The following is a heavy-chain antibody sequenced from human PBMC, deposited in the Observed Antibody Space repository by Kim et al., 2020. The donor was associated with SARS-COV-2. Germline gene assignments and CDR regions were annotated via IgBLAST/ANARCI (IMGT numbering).Heavy chain of an antibody. J-gene: IGHJ5*02. V-gene: IGHV4-39*01. D-gene: IGHD3-3*01. Sequence: SRVTISVDTSKNQFSLKLSSVTAADTAVYYCARRTLGGDFWSGYPNWFDPWGQGTLVTVSS. CDR3: ARRTLGGDFWSGYPNWFDP.